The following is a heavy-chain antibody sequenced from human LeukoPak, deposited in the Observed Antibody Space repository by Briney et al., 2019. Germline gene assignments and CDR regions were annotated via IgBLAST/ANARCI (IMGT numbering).Heavy chain of an antibody. Sequence: SGSALVKPTQTLTLTCTFSGFSLSTSGMCVSWIRQPPGKALEWLARIDWDDDKYYSTSLKTRLTISKDTSKNQVVLTMTNMDPVDTATYYCALVYSSSSVHDAFDIWGQGTMVTVSS. D-gene: IGHD6-6*01. CDR1: GFSLSTSGMC. CDR3: ALVYSSSSVHDAFDI. V-gene: IGHV2-70*11. J-gene: IGHJ3*02. CDR2: IDWDDDK.